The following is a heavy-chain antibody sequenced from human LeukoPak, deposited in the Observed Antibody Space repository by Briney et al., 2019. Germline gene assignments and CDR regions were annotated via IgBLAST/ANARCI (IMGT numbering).Heavy chain of an antibody. J-gene: IGHJ4*02. CDR2: ISAYNGNT. CDR1: GYTFTSYY. CDR3: ARGSYYDSSGYTFDY. D-gene: IGHD3-22*01. Sequence: GASVKVSCKASGYTFTSYYMHWVRQAPGQGLEWMGWISAYNGNTNYAQKLQGRVTMTTDTSTSTAYMELRSLRSDDTAVYYCARGSYYDSSGYTFDYWGQGTLVTVSS. V-gene: IGHV1-18*04.